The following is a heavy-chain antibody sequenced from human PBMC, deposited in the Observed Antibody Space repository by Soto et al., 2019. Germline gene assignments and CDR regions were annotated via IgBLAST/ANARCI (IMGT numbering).Heavy chain of an antibody. CDR1: GFTFSSYG. Sequence: QVQLVESGGGVVQPGRSLRLSCAASGFTFSSYGMHWVRQAPGKGLEWVAVIWYDGSNKYYADSVKGRFTISRDNSKNTLYLQMNSLRAEDMAVYYCARGSSFFEYWGQGTLVTGSS. J-gene: IGHJ4*02. V-gene: IGHV3-33*01. D-gene: IGHD6-6*01. CDR2: IWYDGSNK. CDR3: ARGSSFFEY.